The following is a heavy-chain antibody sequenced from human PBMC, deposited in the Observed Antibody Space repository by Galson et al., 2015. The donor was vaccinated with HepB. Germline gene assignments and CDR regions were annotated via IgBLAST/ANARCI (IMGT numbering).Heavy chain of an antibody. CDR3: AKAGEDSSLDY. CDR1: GFTFSSYG. V-gene: IGHV3-30*18. CDR2: ISYDGSNK. J-gene: IGHJ4*02. D-gene: IGHD6-19*01. Sequence: SLRLSCAASGFTFSSYGMHWVRQAPGKGLEWVAVISYDGSNKYYADSVKGRFTISRDNSKNTLYLQMNSLRAEDTAVYYCAKAGEDSSLDYWGQGTLVTVSS.